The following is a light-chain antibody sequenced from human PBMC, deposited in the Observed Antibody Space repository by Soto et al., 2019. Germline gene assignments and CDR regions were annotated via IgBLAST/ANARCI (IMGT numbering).Light chain of an antibody. CDR3: QHYVSPPIT. CDR2: GAS. V-gene: IGKV3-20*01. CDR1: QSITNNY. J-gene: IGKJ5*01. Sequence: EIVLTQSPGTLSLSPGERATLSCRASQSITNNYLAWYQQKPGRAHRLLVYGASSRATGISDRFSGSGFGKDLNITISRLEPEDFAFYYCQHYVSPPITFGQGTRLEIK.